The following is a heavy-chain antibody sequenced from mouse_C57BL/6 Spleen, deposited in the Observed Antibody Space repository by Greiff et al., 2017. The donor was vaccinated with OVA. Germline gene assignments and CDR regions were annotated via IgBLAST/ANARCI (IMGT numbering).Heavy chain of an antibody. V-gene: IGHV1-78*01. Sequence: QVQLQQSDAELVKPGASVKISCKVSGYTFTDHTIHWMKQRPEQGLEWIGYIYPRDGSTKYNEKFKGKATLTADKSSSTAYMQLNSLTSEDSAVYFCASSPLYYGYDDYAMDYWGQGTSVTVSS. CDR2: IYPRDGST. J-gene: IGHJ4*01. CDR3: ASSPLYYGYDDYAMDY. D-gene: IGHD2-2*01. CDR1: GYTFTDHT.